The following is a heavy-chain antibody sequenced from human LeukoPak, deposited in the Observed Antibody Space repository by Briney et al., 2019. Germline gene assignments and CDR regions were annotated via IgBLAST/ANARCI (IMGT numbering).Heavy chain of an antibody. Sequence: SETLSLTCTVSGGSISSSSYYWGWIRQPPGKGLEWIGRIYYSGSTYYSPSLKSRVTISVDTSKNQFSLKLSSVTAADTAVYYCAIVLVGATTHLFDYWGQGTLVTVSS. CDR3: AIVLVGATTHLFDY. J-gene: IGHJ4*02. CDR1: GGSISSSSYY. D-gene: IGHD1-26*01. CDR2: IYYSGST. V-gene: IGHV4-39*01.